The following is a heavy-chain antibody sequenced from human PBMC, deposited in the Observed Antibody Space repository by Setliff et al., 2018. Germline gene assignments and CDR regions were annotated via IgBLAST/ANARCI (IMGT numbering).Heavy chain of an antibody. CDR2: VFYNGAA. CDR1: GDSISDAS. V-gene: IGHV4-59*01. CDR3: ARGGTYRYFDY. J-gene: IGHJ4*02. Sequence: TLSLTCTVSGDSISDASIMTWIRQPPGKGLEFIGYVFYNGAAKYDPSLKSRVTMSVDTSKTQFSLKLNSMTTADTAVYYCARGGTYRYFDYWGQGALVTVSS.